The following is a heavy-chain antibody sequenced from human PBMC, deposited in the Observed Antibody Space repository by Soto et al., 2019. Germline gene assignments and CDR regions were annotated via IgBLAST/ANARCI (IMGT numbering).Heavy chain of an antibody. V-gene: IGHV3-30*18. CDR1: GFIFSSYG. Sequence: QVQLVESGGGVVQPGRSLRLSCAASGFIFSSYGMHWVRQAPGKGLEWVAVISYDGSNKYYADSVKGRFTISRDNSKNTLYLQMNSLRAEDTAVYYCAKPPPYYDFWSGYGFDYWGQGTLVTVSS. D-gene: IGHD3-3*01. CDR3: AKPPPYYDFWSGYGFDY. J-gene: IGHJ4*02. CDR2: ISYDGSNK.